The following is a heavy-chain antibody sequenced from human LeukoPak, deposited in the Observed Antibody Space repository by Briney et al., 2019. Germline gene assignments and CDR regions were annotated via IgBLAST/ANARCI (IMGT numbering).Heavy chain of an antibody. CDR3: ASQYCSGGSCYLDY. Sequence: SETLSLTCTVSGGSVSSGSYYWSWIRQPPGKGLEWIGYIYCSGSTNYNPSLKSRVTISVDTSKNQFSLKLSSVTAADTAVYYCASQYCSGGSCYLDYWGQGTLVTVSS. J-gene: IGHJ4*02. D-gene: IGHD2-15*01. V-gene: IGHV4-61*01. CDR1: GGSVSSGSYY. CDR2: IYCSGST.